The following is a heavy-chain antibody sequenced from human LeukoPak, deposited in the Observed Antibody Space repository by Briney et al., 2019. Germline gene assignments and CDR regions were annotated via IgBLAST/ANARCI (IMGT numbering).Heavy chain of an antibody. J-gene: IGHJ4*02. V-gene: IGHV4-59*01. D-gene: IGHD4-17*01. CDR2: IHSSGSS. CDR1: GGLISTYY. Sequence: SETLSLTCFVSGGLISTYYWSWIRQPPGQGLEWIGSIHSSGSSRYNPSLKSRVSISVDTSRNQFSLKLRSVTAADTAVYYCARGGHGDAPVPTDDWGQGTLVTVSS. CDR3: ARGGHGDAPVPTDD.